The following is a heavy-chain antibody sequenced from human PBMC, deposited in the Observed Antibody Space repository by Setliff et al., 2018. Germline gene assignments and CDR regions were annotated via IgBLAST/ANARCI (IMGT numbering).Heavy chain of an antibody. CDR3: ARGVYEYSYGYRGHYYYYMDV. V-gene: IGHV7-4-1*02. CDR2: INTNTGNP. J-gene: IGHJ6*03. CDR1: GYAFTGYA. Sequence: WASVKVSCKASGYAFTGYAINWVRQAPGQGLEYLGWINTNTGNPTYVQGFTGRFVFSLDTSVSTAYLQISSLKAEDTAVYYCARGVYEYSYGYRGHYYYYMDVWGKGATVTVSS. D-gene: IGHD3-16*01.